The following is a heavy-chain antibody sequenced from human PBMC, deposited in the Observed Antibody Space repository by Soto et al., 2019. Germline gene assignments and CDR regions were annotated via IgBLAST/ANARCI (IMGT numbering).Heavy chain of an antibody. D-gene: IGHD1-26*01. J-gene: IGHJ4*02. CDR1: VFTFINAW. Sequence: GGSLRLSCASSVFTFINAWMTWVRQPPGKGLEWVGQIKSEPDGGTIDYATPVKGRFTISRDDSKNTLYLQMNNLNTEDTGVYYCTTSWEWEKLYFDYWGQGTLVTVSS. CDR2: IKSEPDGGTI. V-gene: IGHV3-15*05. CDR3: TTSWEWEKLYFDY.